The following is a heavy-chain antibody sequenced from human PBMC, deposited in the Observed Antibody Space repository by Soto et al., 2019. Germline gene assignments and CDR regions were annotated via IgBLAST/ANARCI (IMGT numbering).Heavy chain of an antibody. Sequence: QVQLQESGPGLVKPSGTLSLTCAVSGGSISSSNWWSWVRQPPGKGLEWIGEIFHNGNTYSNPSLTGRVTMSVDKSKNQFSLNLNSVTAAATAVYYCASRTYAMDVWGQGPTVTVSS. CDR3: ASRTYAMDV. CDR1: GGSISSSNW. CDR2: IFHNGNT. J-gene: IGHJ6*02. V-gene: IGHV4-4*02.